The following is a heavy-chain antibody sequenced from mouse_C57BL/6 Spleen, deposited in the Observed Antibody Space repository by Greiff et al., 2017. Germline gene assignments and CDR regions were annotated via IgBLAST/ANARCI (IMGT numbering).Heavy chain of an antibody. J-gene: IGHJ3*01. D-gene: IGHD2-2*01. V-gene: IGHV1-15*01. CDR2: IDPETGGT. CDR1: GYTFTDYE. Sequence: VKLMESGAELVRPGASVTLSCKASGYTFTDYEMHWVKQTPVHGLEWIGAIDPETGGTAYNQKFKGKAILTADKSSSTAYMELRSLTSEDSAVYYCTRGLKFAYWGQGTLVTVSA. CDR3: TRGLKFAY.